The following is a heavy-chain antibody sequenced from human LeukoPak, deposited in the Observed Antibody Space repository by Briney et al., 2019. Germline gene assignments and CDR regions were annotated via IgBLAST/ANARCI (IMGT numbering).Heavy chain of an antibody. CDR1: GFTFSSYG. Sequence: PGGSLRLSCAASGFTFSSYGMHWVRQAPGKGLEWVAVVSYDGGHKYYADSVKGRFTISRDTSSDTVSLQMNSLRVEDTAVYYCARDRINMMVLGHDSGLDFWGQGTLVTVSS. CDR3: ARDRINMMVLGHDSGLDF. CDR2: VSYDGGHK. J-gene: IGHJ4*02. V-gene: IGHV3-30*19. D-gene: IGHD3-22*01.